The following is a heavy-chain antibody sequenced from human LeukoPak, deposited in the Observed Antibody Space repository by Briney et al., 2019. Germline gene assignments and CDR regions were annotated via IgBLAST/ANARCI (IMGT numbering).Heavy chain of an antibody. D-gene: IGHD6-13*01. CDR1: GFTVSSNY. J-gene: IGHJ4*02. CDR3: ARGGHSSSWYGMIEITTAAHFDY. Sequence: GGSLRLSCAASGFTVSSNYMSWVRQAPGKGLEWVSVIYSGGSTYYSDSVKGRFTISRDNAKNTLYLQMNSLRAEDPAVYYCARGGHSSSWYGMIEITTAAHFDYWGQGTLVTVSS. V-gene: IGHV3-66*02. CDR2: IYSGGST.